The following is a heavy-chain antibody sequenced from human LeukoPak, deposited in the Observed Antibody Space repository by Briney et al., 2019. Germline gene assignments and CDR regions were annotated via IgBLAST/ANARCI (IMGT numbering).Heavy chain of an antibody. D-gene: IGHD5-12*01. Sequence: PGGSLRLSCAASGFTFSRFGMSWVRQAPGKGLEWVANIKQDGSEKYYVDSVKGRFTISRDNAKNSLYLQMNSLRAEDTAVFYCARDGTYTDYDPDFDIWGQGTLVTVSS. CDR2: IKQDGSEK. CDR3: ARDGTYTDYDPDFDI. CDR1: GFTFSRFG. J-gene: IGHJ4*02. V-gene: IGHV3-7*04.